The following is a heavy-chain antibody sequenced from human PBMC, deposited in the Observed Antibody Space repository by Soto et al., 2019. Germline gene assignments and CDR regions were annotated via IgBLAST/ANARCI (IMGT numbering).Heavy chain of an antibody. J-gene: IGHJ4*02. CDR3: ARANNEDYDILTGYYRWYFDY. D-gene: IGHD3-9*01. V-gene: IGHV1-69*13. CDR1: GGPFISSA. Sequence: SVKVSCKASGGPFISSAISGVRQAPGQGLEWMGGIIPIFGTANYAQKFQGRVTITADESTSTAYMELSSLRSEDTAVYYCARANNEDYDILTGYYRWYFDYWGQGTQVTVSS. CDR2: IIPIFGTA.